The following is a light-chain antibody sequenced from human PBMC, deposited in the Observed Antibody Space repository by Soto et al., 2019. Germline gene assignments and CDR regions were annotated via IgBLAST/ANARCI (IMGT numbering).Light chain of an antibody. Sequence: SYELTQPPSVSVSPGQTASITCSGDKLGDKYASWYQKKAGQSPVLVIYQGFKRPSGIPERFSGSNSGNTATLTISGTQAMDEADYYCQAWDNFLVILGGGTKLTVL. CDR3: QAWDNFLVI. V-gene: IGLV3-1*01. CDR1: KLGDKY. CDR2: QGF. J-gene: IGLJ2*01.